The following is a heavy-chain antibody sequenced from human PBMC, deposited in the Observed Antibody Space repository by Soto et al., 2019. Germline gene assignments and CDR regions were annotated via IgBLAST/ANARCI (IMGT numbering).Heavy chain of an antibody. Sequence: ASVKVSCKASGYTFTSYYMHWVRQAPGQGLEWMGIINPSGGSTSYAQKFQGRVTMTRDTSTSTVYMELSSLRSEDTAVYYCAGSGWTMYLWFGSSDPEYYFDYWGQGTLVTVSS. CDR1: GYTFTSYY. CDR2: INPSGGST. D-gene: IGHD3-10*01. V-gene: IGHV1-46*01. J-gene: IGHJ4*02. CDR3: AGSGWTMYLWFGSSDPEYYFDY.